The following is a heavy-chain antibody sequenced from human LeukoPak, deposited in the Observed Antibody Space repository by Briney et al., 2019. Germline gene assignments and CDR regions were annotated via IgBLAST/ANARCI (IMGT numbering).Heavy chain of an antibody. Sequence: SETLSLTCTVSGGSISSYYWSWIRQPAGKGLEWIGRIYTSGSTNYNPSLKSRVTMSVDTSKNQFSLKLSSVTAADTAAYYCARVRPGIYYDSSGYYLFDYWGQGTLVTVSS. CDR2: IYTSGST. J-gene: IGHJ4*02. V-gene: IGHV4-4*07. D-gene: IGHD3-22*01. CDR3: ARVRPGIYYDSSGYYLFDY. CDR1: GGSISSYY.